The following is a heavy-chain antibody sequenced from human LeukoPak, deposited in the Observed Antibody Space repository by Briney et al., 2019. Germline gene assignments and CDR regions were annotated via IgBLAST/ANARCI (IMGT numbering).Heavy chain of an antibody. CDR1: GFTFSTYR. CDR3: ASGYCSGGTCYSAIFQH. Sequence: GGSLRLSCAASGFTFSTYRMSWVRQAPGKGLEWVANINQDGSEKYYVDSVKGRFTISRDNAKNSLYLQMNSLRAEDTAVFYCASGYCSGGTCYSAIFQHWGQGILVTVSS. D-gene: IGHD2-15*01. V-gene: IGHV3-7*01. CDR2: INQDGSEK. J-gene: IGHJ1*01.